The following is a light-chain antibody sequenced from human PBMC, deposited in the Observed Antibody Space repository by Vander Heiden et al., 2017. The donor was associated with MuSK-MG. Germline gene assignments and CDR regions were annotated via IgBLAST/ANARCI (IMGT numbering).Light chain of an antibody. CDR2: DTS. V-gene: IGLV7-46*01. CDR3: LLSYSGARSDVV. Sequence: AVVTPEPSLTVSPGGTVTLTRVSSTAAVTSGHYPYWFQQKPGQAPRTLIYDTSNKHSWTPARFSGSLLGGKAALTLSCAQPEDEAEYYCLLSYSGARSDVVFGGGTKLTVL. CDR1: TAAVTSGHY. J-gene: IGLJ2*01.